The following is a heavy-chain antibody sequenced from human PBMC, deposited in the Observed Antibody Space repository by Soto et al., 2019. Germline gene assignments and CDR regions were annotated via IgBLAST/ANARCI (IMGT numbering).Heavy chain of an antibody. V-gene: IGHV3-23*01. CDR2: IGVSDGST. J-gene: IGHJ4*02. CDR3: VKDTQARRQVWGYDY. D-gene: IGHD5-18*01. Sequence: GWSLRLSCAASGFTFSSYAMSWVRQAPGKGLEWVSSIGVSDGSTYYADSVKGRFTISRDNSENTVYLQMNGLRAEDTAVYYCVKDTQARRQVWGYDYWGQGAPVTASS. CDR1: GFTFSSYA.